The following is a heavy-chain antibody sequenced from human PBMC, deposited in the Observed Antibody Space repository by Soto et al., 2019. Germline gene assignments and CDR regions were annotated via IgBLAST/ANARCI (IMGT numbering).Heavy chain of an antibody. V-gene: IGHV4-31*03. Sequence: TSETLSLTCTVSGGSISSGGYYWSWIRQHPGKGLEWIGYIYYSGSTYYNPSLKSRVTISVDTSKNQFSLKLSSVTAADTAVYYCARLRVGAAADPGNYYYYGMDVWGQGTTVTVSS. CDR2: IYYSGST. CDR3: ARLRVGAAADPGNYYYYGMDV. J-gene: IGHJ6*02. D-gene: IGHD6-13*01. CDR1: GGSISSGGYY.